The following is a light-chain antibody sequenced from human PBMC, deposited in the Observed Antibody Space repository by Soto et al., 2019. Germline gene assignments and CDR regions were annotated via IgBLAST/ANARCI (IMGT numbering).Light chain of an antibody. CDR1: QSISSY. V-gene: IGKV1-39*01. Sequence: DIQMNQYPYSLSASVGDRVTITCRASQSISSYLNWYQQKPGKAPKLLIYAASSLQSGVPSRFSGSGSGTDFTLTISSLQPEDFATYYCQQSYSTPQTFGPGTKVDIK. CDR2: AAS. J-gene: IGKJ3*01. CDR3: QQSYSTPQT.